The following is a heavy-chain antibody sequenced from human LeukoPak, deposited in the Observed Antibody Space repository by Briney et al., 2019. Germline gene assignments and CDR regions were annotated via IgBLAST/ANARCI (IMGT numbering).Heavy chain of an antibody. J-gene: IGHJ4*02. CDR1: GFTFSSCS. Sequence: GGSLRLSCVVSGFTFSSCSMNWVRQAPGKGLEWVSYISSSSTTRYYAHSVKGRFTISRDNAKNSLYLQMNSLRDEDSAVYYCARDPHIAAAGTIFDYWGQGTLVTVSS. CDR2: ISSSSTTR. D-gene: IGHD6-13*01. V-gene: IGHV3-48*02. CDR3: ARDPHIAAAGTIFDY.